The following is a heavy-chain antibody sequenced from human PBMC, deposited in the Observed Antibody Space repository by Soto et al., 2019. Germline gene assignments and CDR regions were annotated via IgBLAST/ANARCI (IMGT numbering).Heavy chain of an antibody. CDR3: ARITLELYSSGWYENWFDP. CDR1: GFSLSNARMG. Sequence: GSGPTLVNPTETLTLTCTVSGFSLSNARMGVSWIRQPPGKALEWLAHIFSNDEKSYSTSLKSRLTISKDTSKSQVVLTMTNMDPVDTATYYCARITLELYSSGWYENWFDPWGQGTLVTVSS. J-gene: IGHJ5*02. V-gene: IGHV2-26*01. CDR2: IFSNDEK. D-gene: IGHD6-19*01.